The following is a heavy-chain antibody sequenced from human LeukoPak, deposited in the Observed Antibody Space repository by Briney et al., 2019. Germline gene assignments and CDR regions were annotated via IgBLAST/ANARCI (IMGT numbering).Heavy chain of an antibody. J-gene: IGHJ5*02. Sequence: GGSLRLSCAASSFTFNNYAMSWVRQASGKGLEWVSGISASGGGTFYADSVKGRFTISRDNSKNTLYLQMNNLRAEDTAIYYCASPRLSVDNWFDPWGQGTLVTVSS. CDR3: ASPRLSVDNWFDP. CDR1: SFTFNNYA. V-gene: IGHV3-23*01. D-gene: IGHD3-16*01. CDR2: ISASGGGT.